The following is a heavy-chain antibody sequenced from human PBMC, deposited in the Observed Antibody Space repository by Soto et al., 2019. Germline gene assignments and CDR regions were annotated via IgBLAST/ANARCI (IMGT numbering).Heavy chain of an antibody. CDR2: IDWADDK. Sequence: ESGPTREPTQTLTLTCTFSGFSLSTTGMCVSWIRQPPGKALEWLALIDWADDKYYSTSLKTRLTISKDTSKNQVVLTMTNVEPVDTATYFCSRAVGGFTYGYPDYWGQGTLVTVSS. D-gene: IGHD5-18*01. CDR1: GFSLSTTGMC. CDR3: SRAVGGFTYGYPDY. J-gene: IGHJ4*02. V-gene: IGHV2-70*01.